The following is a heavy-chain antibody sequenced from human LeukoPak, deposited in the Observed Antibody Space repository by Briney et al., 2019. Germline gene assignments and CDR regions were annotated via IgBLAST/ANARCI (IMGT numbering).Heavy chain of an antibody. D-gene: IGHD3-9*01. Sequence: ASVKVSCKASGVTFSSYAICWVRQAPGQGLEWMGGSIPIFGTANYAQKFQGRVTSTADKSTSTAYMERSSLRSEDTAVYYCATFTYDILTGYYKGYFDYWGQGTLVTVSS. V-gene: IGHV1-69*06. CDR2: SIPIFGTA. CDR3: ATFTYDILTGYYKGYFDY. CDR1: GVTFSSYA. J-gene: IGHJ4*02.